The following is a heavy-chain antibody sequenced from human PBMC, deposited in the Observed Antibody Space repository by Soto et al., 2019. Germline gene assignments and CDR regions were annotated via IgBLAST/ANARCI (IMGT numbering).Heavy chain of an antibody. D-gene: IGHD1-1*01. Sequence: QVQLQESGPGLVKPSATLSLSCTVSGGSVSSGSYYWSWIRQPPGKGLEWIGYIYYRGSTNYNPSLKSRVTLSVDTSKNQFSLELTSVTAADTAMYYCTREVPWQQRNWFDPWGQGTPVTVSA. CDR1: GGSVSSGSYY. CDR3: TREVPWQQRNWFDP. CDR2: IYYRGST. V-gene: IGHV4-61*01. J-gene: IGHJ5*02.